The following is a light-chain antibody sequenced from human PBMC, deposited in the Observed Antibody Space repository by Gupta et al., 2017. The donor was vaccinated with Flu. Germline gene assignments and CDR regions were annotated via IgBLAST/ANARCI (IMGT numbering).Light chain of an antibody. CDR2: GAS. CDR1: QSVSSN. Sequence: EIVLTQSPATLSVSPWERATLSCRASQSVSSNLACYQQKPGPAPRLLIYGASTRATGIPARFSGRGSGTEFTLTISSLQYEDFAVYYCQHYNNWPRTFGQGTKVEIK. J-gene: IGKJ1*01. CDR3: QHYNNWPRT. V-gene: IGKV3-15*01.